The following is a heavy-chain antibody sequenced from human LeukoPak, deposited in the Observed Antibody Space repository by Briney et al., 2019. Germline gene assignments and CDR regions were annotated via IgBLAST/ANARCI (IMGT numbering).Heavy chain of an antibody. CDR2: INPNSGGT. CDR3: AREYSSSFADYFDY. D-gene: IGHD6-13*01. CDR1: GYTFTGYC. Sequence: ASVKVSCKASGYTFTGYCMRWVRQAPGQGLEWMGWINPNSGGTNYAQKFQGRVTMTRDTSISTAYMELSRLRSDDTAVYYCAREYSSSFADYFDYWGQGTLVTVSS. V-gene: IGHV1-2*02. J-gene: IGHJ4*02.